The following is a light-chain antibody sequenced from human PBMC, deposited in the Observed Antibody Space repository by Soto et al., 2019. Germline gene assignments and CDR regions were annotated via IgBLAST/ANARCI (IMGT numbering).Light chain of an antibody. Sequence: IRMTQSPSSLSASTGDRVTITCRASQSVGTYLSWYQQKQGKAPKLLINVASTLQSGVPSRFSGSGSGTDFTLAISSLQPEDFATYYCQQSSSTPQTFGGGTRVEIK. CDR1: QSVGTY. CDR2: VAS. V-gene: IGKV1-39*01. CDR3: QQSSSTPQT. J-gene: IGKJ4*01.